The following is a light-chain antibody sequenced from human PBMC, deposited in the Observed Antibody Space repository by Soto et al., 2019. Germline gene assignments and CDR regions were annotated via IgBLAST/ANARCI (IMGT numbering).Light chain of an antibody. Sequence: ETVMTQSPATLSVSLGGRATLSCRASQSVSNYLAWYQQKTGQAPRLLIYDVSTRATGVPARFSGSGSGTEFTLTITSLQSEDFAVYYCQQYYNWRRTFGQGTKV. CDR2: DVS. V-gene: IGKV3-15*01. CDR1: QSVSNY. J-gene: IGKJ1*01. CDR3: QQYYNWRRT.